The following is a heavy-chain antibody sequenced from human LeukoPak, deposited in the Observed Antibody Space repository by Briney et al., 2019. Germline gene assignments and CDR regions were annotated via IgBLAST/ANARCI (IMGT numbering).Heavy chain of an antibody. CDR3: ARHLSGVTGYTYGRGIDY. CDR2: IKKDGSEK. Sequence: GGSLRLSCAASGFTFSSYWMSWVRQAPGKGLEWVANIKKDGSEKYYVDSVKGRFTISRDNDKKSLYLQVNSLRAEDTAVYYCARHLSGVTGYTYGRGIDYWGQGTLVTVSS. CDR1: GFTFSSYW. J-gene: IGHJ4*02. V-gene: IGHV3-7*01. D-gene: IGHD5-18*01.